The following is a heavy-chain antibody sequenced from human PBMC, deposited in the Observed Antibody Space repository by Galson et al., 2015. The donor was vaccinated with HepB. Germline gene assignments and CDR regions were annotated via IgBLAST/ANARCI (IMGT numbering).Heavy chain of an antibody. Sequence: SLRLSCADSGFTFITYGMHWVRQAPGKGLEWLAVISYDGSNTYYADSVKGRFTISRDNSKNTLYLQMNSLRAEDTAVYYCAKDSRPREVTTYGWHFGLWGRGTLVTVSS. J-gene: IGHJ2*01. CDR3: AKDSRPREVTTYGWHFGL. D-gene: IGHD4-17*01. V-gene: IGHV3-30*18. CDR1: GFTFITYG. CDR2: ISYDGSNT.